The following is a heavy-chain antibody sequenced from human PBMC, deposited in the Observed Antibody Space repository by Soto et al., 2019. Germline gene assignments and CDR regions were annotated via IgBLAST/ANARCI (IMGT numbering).Heavy chain of an antibody. CDR1: GYTFTNYA. Sequence: ASVKVSCKASGYTFTNYAINWVRQAPGQGLEWMGWINTNTGNPTYAQGFAGRFVFSLDTSVSTAYLQIYSLKAEDTAIYYCARDLHCGSGTCYLSIHPWGQGTPVTVSS. J-gene: IGHJ5*02. D-gene: IGHD2-15*01. V-gene: IGHV7-4-1*01. CDR2: INTNTGNP. CDR3: ARDLHCGSGTCYLSIHP.